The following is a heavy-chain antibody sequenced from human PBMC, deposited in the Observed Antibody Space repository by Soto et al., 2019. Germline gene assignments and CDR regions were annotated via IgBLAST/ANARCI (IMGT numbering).Heavy chain of an antibody. Sequence: GGSLRLSCAASGFTFSSYAMSWVRQAPGKGLEWVSAISGSGGSTYYADSVKGRFTISRDNSKNTLYLQMNSLRAEDTAVYYCANTPTVTTLGYYFDYWGQGTLVTVSS. J-gene: IGHJ4*02. CDR1: GFTFSSYA. CDR3: ANTPTVTTLGYYFDY. V-gene: IGHV3-23*01. D-gene: IGHD4-17*01. CDR2: ISGSGGST.